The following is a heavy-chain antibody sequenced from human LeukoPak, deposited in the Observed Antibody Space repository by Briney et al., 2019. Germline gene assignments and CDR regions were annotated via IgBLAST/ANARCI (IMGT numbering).Heavy chain of an antibody. V-gene: IGHV3-23*01. CDR2: ISANGGET. D-gene: IGHD3-3*01. CDR1: GFTFSIYA. Sequence: GGSLRLSCAASGFTFSIYAMNWVRQAPGKGLEWVSSISANGGETHYADSVKGRFTISRDNSKNTLYLQINNPRVEDTAVYYCAKRYYDFPLDYWGQGTLVTISS. J-gene: IGHJ4*02. CDR3: AKRYYDFPLDY.